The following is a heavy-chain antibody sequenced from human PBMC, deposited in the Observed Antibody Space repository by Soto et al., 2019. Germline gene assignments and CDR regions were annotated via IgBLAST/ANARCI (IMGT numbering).Heavy chain of an antibody. CDR2: SDREDGET. Sequence: QVRLIQSGTEVKPGASVKVSCSLSGSALTELSLHWVRQAPGKGLEWMGCSDREDGETFYAQRFKGRLTMTEDTSTNTAYMELRSLGSEDTAVYYCTRGNWFDPWGQGTLVVVSS. V-gene: IGHV1-24*01. J-gene: IGHJ5*02. CDR1: GSALTELS. CDR3: TRGNWFDP.